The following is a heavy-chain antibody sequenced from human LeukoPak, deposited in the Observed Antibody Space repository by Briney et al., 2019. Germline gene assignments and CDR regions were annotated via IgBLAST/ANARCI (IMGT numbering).Heavy chain of an antibody. D-gene: IGHD1-14*01. CDR1: GGSISSYY. V-gene: IGHV4-4*07. Sequence: PSETLSLTCTVSGGSISSYYWSWIRQPAGKGLEWIGRIYTSGSTNYNPSLKSRVTMPVDTSKNQFSLKLSSVTAADTAVYYCARGTETDVSYYYMDVWGKGTTVTVSS. J-gene: IGHJ6*03. CDR3: ARGTETDVSYYYMDV. CDR2: IYTSGST.